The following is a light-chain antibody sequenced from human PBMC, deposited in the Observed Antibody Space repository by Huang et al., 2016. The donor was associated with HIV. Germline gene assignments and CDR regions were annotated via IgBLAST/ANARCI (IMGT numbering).Light chain of an antibody. CDR3: QQSDSTPYT. V-gene: IGKV1-39*01. CDR2: AAS. J-gene: IGKJ2*01. Sequence: DIQMTQSPSSLSASVGDRVTISCRSSQSFSSSLNWYQQRPGKAPKLLIYAASSLQSGVPSRFSGSGSGTDFSLTINSLQPEDFATYYRQQSDSTPYTFGQGTKLEIK. CDR1: QSFSSS.